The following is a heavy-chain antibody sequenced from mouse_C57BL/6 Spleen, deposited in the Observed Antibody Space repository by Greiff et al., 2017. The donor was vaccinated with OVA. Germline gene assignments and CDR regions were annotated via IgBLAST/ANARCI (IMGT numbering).Heavy chain of an antibody. J-gene: IGHJ4*01. CDR1: GYTFTSYG. V-gene: IGHV1-81*01. D-gene: IGHD2-4*01. CDR3: ASSYDYEYAMDY. Sequence: VKLMESGAELARPGASVKLSCKASGYTFTSYGISWVKQRTGQGLEWIGEIYPRSGNTYYNEKFKGKATLTADKSSSTAYMELRSLTSEDSAVYFCASSYDYEYAMDYWGQGTSVTVSS. CDR2: IYPRSGNT.